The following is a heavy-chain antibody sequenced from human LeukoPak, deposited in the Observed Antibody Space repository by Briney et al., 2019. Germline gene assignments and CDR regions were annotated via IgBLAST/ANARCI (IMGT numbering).Heavy chain of an antibody. D-gene: IGHD2-15*01. CDR3: ARGYDGVVAAGIALEN. V-gene: IGHV4-39*07. J-gene: IGHJ4*02. CDR2: IYYSGST. Sequence: SETLSLTCTVSGGSISSSSYYWGWIRQPPGKGLEWIGSIYYSGSTYYNPSLKSRVTISVDTSKNQFSLKLSSVTAADTAVYYCARGYDGVVAAGIALENWGQGTLVTVSS. CDR1: GGSISSSSYY.